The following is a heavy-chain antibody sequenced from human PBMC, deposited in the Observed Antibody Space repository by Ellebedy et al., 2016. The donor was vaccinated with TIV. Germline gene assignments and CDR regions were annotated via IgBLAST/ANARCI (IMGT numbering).Heavy chain of an antibody. CDR1: GFTFSSYS. Sequence: GESLKISXAASGFTFSSYSMNWVRQAPGKGLEWASSISSSSSYIYYADSVKGRFTISRDNAKNSLYLQMNSLRADDSAVYYCAKARDFDSSVVDHWGQGTLVTVSS. J-gene: IGHJ4*02. CDR2: ISSSSSYI. V-gene: IGHV3-21*04. D-gene: IGHD3-22*01. CDR3: AKARDFDSSVVDH.